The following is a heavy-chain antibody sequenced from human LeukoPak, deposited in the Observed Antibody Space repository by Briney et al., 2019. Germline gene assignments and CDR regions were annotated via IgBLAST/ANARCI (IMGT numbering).Heavy chain of an antibody. J-gene: IGHJ4*02. V-gene: IGHV4-4*07. CDR3: ARVRLGRGLDY. CDR1: GDSISSSY. Sequence: SETLSLTCTVSGDSISSSYWGWIRQPAGKGLEWIGRIHTSGSTYYSPSPKSRVTMSVDTSTNQFSLKLSSVTAADTAMYYCARVRLGRGLDYWGQGTLVTVSS. D-gene: IGHD6-19*01. CDR2: IHTSGST.